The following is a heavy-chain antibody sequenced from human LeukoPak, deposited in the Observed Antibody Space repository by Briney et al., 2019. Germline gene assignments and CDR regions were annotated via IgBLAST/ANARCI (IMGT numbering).Heavy chain of an antibody. CDR3: AKHGPSGTDYFDY. D-gene: IGHD3/OR15-3a*01. Sequence: GGSERLSCAASGFAFSSFAMSWVRQAPGKGLEWVSAIGISGTAYYPDSVKGRFTISRDSSKNTVYLQMNSLRAEDTAVYYCAKHGPSGTDYFDYWGQGTLVTVSS. CDR1: GFAFSSFA. V-gene: IGHV3-23*01. J-gene: IGHJ4*02. CDR2: IGISGTA.